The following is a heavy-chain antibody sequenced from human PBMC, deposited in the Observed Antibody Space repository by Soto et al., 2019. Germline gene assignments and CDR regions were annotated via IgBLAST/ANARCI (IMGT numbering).Heavy chain of an antibody. CDR1: GGSISSGGYS. Sequence: SETLSLTCAVSGGSISSGGYSWSWIRQPPGKGLEWIGYIYHSGSTYYNPSLKSRVTIPVDRSKNQFSLKLSSVTAADTAVYYCARESPDGAXLDPWGQGPLVTVSS. CDR2: IYHSGST. CDR3: ARESPDGAXLDP. V-gene: IGHV4-30-2*01. J-gene: IGHJ5*02.